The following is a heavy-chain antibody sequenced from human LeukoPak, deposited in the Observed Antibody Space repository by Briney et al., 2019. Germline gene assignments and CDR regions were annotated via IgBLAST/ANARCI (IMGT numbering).Heavy chain of an antibody. Sequence: GGSLRLSCAASGFTFSSYAMSWVRQAPGKGLEWVSAISGSGGSTYYADSVKGRFTISRDNSKNTLYLQMNSLRAEDTAVYYCATNSGYYFFFDYWGQGTLVTVSS. D-gene: IGHD3-22*01. J-gene: IGHJ4*02. CDR2: ISGSGGST. CDR1: GFTFSSYA. CDR3: ATNSGYYFFFDY. V-gene: IGHV3-23*01.